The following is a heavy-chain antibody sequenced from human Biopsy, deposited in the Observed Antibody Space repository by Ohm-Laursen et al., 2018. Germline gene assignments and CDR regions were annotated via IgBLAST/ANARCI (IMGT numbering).Heavy chain of an antibody. D-gene: IGHD3-9*01. CDR2: NIPILGTG. V-gene: IGHV1-69*13. J-gene: IGHJ1*01. CDR1: GGTFSNYG. CDR3: ATKLTGYFHH. Sequence: VKISCKAPGGTFSNYGVDWVRQAPGQGLEWLGGNIPILGTGNYAQKFQDRVTVAADTSTSTATMELRSLRSDDTAVYYCATKLTGYFHHWGQGTLVIVSS.